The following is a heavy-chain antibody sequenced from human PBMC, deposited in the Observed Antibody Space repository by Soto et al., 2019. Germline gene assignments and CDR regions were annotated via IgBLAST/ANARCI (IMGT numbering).Heavy chain of an antibody. D-gene: IGHD2-2*01. Sequence: SETLSLTCTVSGGSISSYYWSWIRQPPGKGLEWIGYIYYSGSTNYNPSLKSRVTISVDTSKNQFSLKLSSVTAADTAVYYCATHQRYCSSTSCYFGAFDYWGQGTLVTVSS. CDR3: ATHQRYCSSTSCYFGAFDY. J-gene: IGHJ4*02. CDR1: GGSISSYY. CDR2: IYYSGST. V-gene: IGHV4-59*12.